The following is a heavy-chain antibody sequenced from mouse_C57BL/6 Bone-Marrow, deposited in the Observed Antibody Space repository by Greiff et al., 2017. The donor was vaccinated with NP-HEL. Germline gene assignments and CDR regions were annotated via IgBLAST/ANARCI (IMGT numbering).Heavy chain of an antibody. V-gene: IGHV1-55*01. Sequence: QVQLQQPGAELVKPGASVKMSCKASGYTFTSYWITWVKQRPGQGLEWIGDIYPGSGSTNYNEKFKSKAPLTVDTSSSTAYMQLSSLTSEDSAVYYCARYGYYYGSSYVGYFDYWGQGTTLTVSS. J-gene: IGHJ2*01. CDR1: GYTFTSYW. D-gene: IGHD1-1*01. CDR2: IYPGSGST. CDR3: ARYGYYYGSSYVGYFDY.